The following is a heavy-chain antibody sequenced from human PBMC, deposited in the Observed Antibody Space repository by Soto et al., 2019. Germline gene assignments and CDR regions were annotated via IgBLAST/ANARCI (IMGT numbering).Heavy chain of an antibody. Sequence: EVQLVESGGGLEQPGRSLRLSCTASGFTFGDYAMIWFRQAPGKGRERVGFMTSKRYGGTTEYAASVKGRFTISRDDSKIIADLQMNSLKIDDTAVYHGSRVPRNNRGAPLAYWGQCTLVTVSS. D-gene: IGHD3-10*01. V-gene: IGHV3-49*03. CDR2: MTSKRYGGTT. J-gene: IGHJ1*01. CDR1: GFTFGDYA. CDR3: SRVPRNNRGAPLAY.